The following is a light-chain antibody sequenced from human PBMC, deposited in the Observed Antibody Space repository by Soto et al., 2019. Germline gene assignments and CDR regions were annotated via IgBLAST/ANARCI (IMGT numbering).Light chain of an antibody. V-gene: IGKV1-39*01. CDR1: QSISNY. CDR3: QQSYGTPLT. J-gene: IGKJ4*01. Sequence: DMEMTQSPSSLSASVGDRVTIPCRASQSISNYLNWYQHKPGKVPKLLIYAASSLQSGVPTRFSGSGSGTDFTLTINSLQPEDFATYFGQQSYGTPLTFGGGTKIEIK. CDR2: AAS.